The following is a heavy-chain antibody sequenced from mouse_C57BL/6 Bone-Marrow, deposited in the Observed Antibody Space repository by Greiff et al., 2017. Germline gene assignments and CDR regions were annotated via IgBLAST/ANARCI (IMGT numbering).Heavy chain of an antibody. CDR1: GFNIKDDY. D-gene: IGHD3-3*01. CDR2: IDPENGDT. V-gene: IGHV14-4*01. J-gene: IGHJ2*01. CDR3: TTEGFFDY. Sequence: VQLQQSGAELVRPGASVKLSCTASGFNIKDDYMHWVKQRPEQGLEWIGWIDPENGDTEYASKFQGKATITAATSSHTAYLQLSSLTSEDTAVYYCTTEGFFDYWGQGTTLTVSS.